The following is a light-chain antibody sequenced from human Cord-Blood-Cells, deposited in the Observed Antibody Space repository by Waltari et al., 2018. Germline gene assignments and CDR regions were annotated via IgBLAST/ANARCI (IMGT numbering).Light chain of an antibody. CDR3: QQYNNWPLYS. Sequence: EIVMTQSPATLSVSPAERATSSCRASQSVSSNLAWYQQKPGQAPRLLIYGASTRATGIPARFSGSGSRTEFTLTISSLQSEDFAVYYCQQYNNWPLYSFGQGTKLEIK. V-gene: IGKV3-15*01. J-gene: IGKJ2*03. CDR2: GAS. CDR1: QSVSSN.